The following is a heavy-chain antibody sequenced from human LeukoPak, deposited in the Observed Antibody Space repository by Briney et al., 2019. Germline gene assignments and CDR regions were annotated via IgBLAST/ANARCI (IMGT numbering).Heavy chain of an antibody. J-gene: IGHJ6*03. D-gene: IGHD3-16*01. CDR2: IYTSGST. V-gene: IGHV4-61*02. CDR3: ARATSRYYYYYMDV. CDR1: GGSISSGSYY. Sequence: SQTLSLTCTVSGGSISSGSYYWSWLRQPAGKGLEWIGRIYTSGSTNYNPSLKSRVTISVDTSKNQFSLKLSSVTAADTAVYYCARATSRYYYYYMDVWGKGTTVTVSS.